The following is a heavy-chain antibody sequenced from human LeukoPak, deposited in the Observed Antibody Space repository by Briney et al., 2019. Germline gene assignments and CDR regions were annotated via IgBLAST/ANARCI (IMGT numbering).Heavy chain of an antibody. V-gene: IGHV1-69*13. D-gene: IGHD6-13*01. CDR3: AREIVPRTAIAAVGRGYAFDI. CDR1: GGTFSSYA. CDR2: IIPIFGTA. Sequence: SVKVSCKASGGTFSSYAISWVRQAPGQGLEWMGGIIPIFGTANYAQKFQGRVTITADESTSTAYMELSSLRSEDTAVYYCAREIVPRTAIAAVGRGYAFDIWGQGTMVTVSS. J-gene: IGHJ3*02.